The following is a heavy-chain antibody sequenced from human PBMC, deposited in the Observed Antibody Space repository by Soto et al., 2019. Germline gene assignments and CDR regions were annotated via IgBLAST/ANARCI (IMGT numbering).Heavy chain of an antibody. CDR1: GFTFSSYA. CDR2: ISYDGSNK. V-gene: IGHV3-30-3*01. J-gene: IGHJ6*02. Sequence: GGSLRLSCAASGFTFSSYAMHWVRQAPGKGLEWVAVISYDGSNKYYADSVKGRFTISRDNSKNTLYLQMNSLRAEETAVYYCARPEGIAARRGMDVWGQGTTVTVSS. D-gene: IGHD6-6*01. CDR3: ARPEGIAARRGMDV.